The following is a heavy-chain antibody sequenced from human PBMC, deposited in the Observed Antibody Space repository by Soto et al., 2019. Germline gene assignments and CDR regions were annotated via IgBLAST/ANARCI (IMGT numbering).Heavy chain of an antibody. D-gene: IGHD3-9*01. CDR2: IIPIFGTA. CDR1: GGTFSSYA. J-gene: IGHJ6*02. CDR3: ARGYYDILTGYYPLSPYYGMDV. V-gene: IGHV1-69*01. Sequence: QVQLVQSGAEVKKPGSSVKVSCKASGGTFSSYAISWVRQAPGQGLEWMGGIIPIFGTANYAQKFQGRVTITADDSTSTAYMELRSLRSEDTAVYYCARGYYDILTGYYPLSPYYGMDVWGQGTTVTVSS.